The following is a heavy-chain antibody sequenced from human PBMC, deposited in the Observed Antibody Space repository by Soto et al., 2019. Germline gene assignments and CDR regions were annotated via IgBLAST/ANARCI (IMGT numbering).Heavy chain of an antibody. CDR3: AREKSGYYDY. CDR2: MNPTSGNT. CDR1: GYTFTSYD. V-gene: IGHV1-8*01. D-gene: IGHD3-3*01. J-gene: IGHJ4*02. Sequence: QVQLVQSGAEVKKPGASVKVSCKASGYTFTSYDLHWVRQATGQGLEWMGWMNPTSGNTGDAQKFQGRVTMTRNTSISTAYMELSSVRSEDTAVYYCAREKSGYYDYWGQGTLVTVSS.